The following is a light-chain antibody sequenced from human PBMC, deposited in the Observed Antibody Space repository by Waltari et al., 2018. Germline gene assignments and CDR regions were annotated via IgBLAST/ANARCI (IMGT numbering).Light chain of an antibody. Sequence: DIVMTQSPDSLAVSPGGRATLSCRASQSVSSNLAWYQQKPGQAPRLLIYGASTRATGIPARFSGSGSGTEFTLTISSLQSEDFAVYYCQQSSNWPRTFGQGTKVEIK. CDR3: QQSSNWPRT. CDR1: QSVSSN. V-gene: IGKV3-15*01. CDR2: GAS. J-gene: IGKJ1*01.